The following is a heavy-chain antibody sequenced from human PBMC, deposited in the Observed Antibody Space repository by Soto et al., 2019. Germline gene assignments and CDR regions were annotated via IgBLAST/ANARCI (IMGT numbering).Heavy chain of an antibody. V-gene: IGHV3-15*07. CDR2: IKSKTDGETT. CDR1: GFTFTNAW. CDR3: TMDSYCTIIIVRFDY. J-gene: IGHJ4*01. Sequence: GGSLRLSCAASGFTFTNAWINWVRQAPGKGLEWVGRIKSKTDGETTDYAEPVKGRFAISRDDSNNMVYLQMNSLKIEDTAVYYCTMDSYCTIIIVRFDYWGHGTPVTVSS. D-gene: IGHD2-8*01.